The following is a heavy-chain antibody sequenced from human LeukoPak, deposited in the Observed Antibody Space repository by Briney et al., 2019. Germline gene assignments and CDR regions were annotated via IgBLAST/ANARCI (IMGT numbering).Heavy chain of an antibody. V-gene: IGHV4-59*01. J-gene: IGHJ3*01. CDR3: ARDNLNAFDF. CDR2: IHYSGRT. Sequence: SETLSLTCAVSRGSISNYYWVWIRQPPGKGLEWIGYIHYSGRTSYSPSLKSRVTISVDTSKNQFSLNLRSVTAADTAMYYCARDNLNAFDFWGQGTMVAVSS. CDR1: RGSISNYY.